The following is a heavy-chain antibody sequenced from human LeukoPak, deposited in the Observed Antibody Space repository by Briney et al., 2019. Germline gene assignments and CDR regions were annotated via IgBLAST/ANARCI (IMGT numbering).Heavy chain of an antibody. V-gene: IGHV3-74*01. CDR3: ASYLTSIPSGMDV. Sequence: GGSLRLSCAASGFTFSRYWMHWLRQAPGKGLVWVSRISTDGSTTTYADSVKRRFTISRDNGKNTLYLQMNSLIAEDTAVYYCASYLTSIPSGMDVWGQGTTVTVSS. CDR2: ISTDGSTT. D-gene: IGHD2/OR15-2a*01. J-gene: IGHJ6*02. CDR1: GFTFSRYW.